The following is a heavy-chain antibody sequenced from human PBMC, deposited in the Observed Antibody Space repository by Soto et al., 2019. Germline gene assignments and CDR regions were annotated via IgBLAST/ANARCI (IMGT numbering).Heavy chain of an antibody. CDR2: ISYDGSNK. CDR3: AKDTSSGWHHVGFDY. D-gene: IGHD6-19*01. CDR1: GFTFSSYG. J-gene: IGHJ4*02. Sequence: PGGSLRLSCAASGFTFSSYGMHWVRQAPGKGLEWVAVISYDGSNKYYADSVKGRFTISRDNSKNTLYLQMNSLRAEDTAVYYCAKDTSSGWHHVGFDYWGQGTLVTVSS. V-gene: IGHV3-30*18.